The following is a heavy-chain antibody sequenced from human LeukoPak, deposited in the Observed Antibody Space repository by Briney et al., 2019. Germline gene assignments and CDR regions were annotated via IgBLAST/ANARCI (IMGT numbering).Heavy chain of an antibody. D-gene: IGHD3-16*01. V-gene: IGHV3-69-1*01. CDR2: IGGDGIA. Sequence: GESLRLSCVASGFSFTDHPMNWVRQAPGKGLEWISYIGGDGIAFYADSVKGRFTASKDDARKSMYLQMNSLRVEDTAVYYCAKDRANWAIDDWGQGTQVTVSS. J-gene: IGHJ4*02. CDR3: AKDRANWAIDD. CDR1: GFSFTDHP.